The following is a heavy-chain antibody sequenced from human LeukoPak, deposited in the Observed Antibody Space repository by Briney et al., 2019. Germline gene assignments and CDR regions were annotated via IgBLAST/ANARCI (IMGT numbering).Heavy chain of an antibody. V-gene: IGHV1-2*02. CDR1: VYTFTGYY. CDR3: ARVGGGMGGIAARRDY. CDR2: INPNSGGT. Sequence: ASVKVSCKASVYTFTGYYMHWVRQAPGQGLEWMGWINPNSGGTNYAQKLQGRVTMTRDTSISTAYMELSRLRSDDTAVYYCARVGGGMGGIAARRDYWGQGTLVTVSS. J-gene: IGHJ4*02. D-gene: IGHD6-6*01.